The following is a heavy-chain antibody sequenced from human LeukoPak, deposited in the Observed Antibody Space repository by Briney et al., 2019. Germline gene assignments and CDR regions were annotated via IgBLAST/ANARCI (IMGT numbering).Heavy chain of an antibody. J-gene: IGHJ6*03. D-gene: IGHD3-10*01. V-gene: IGHV4-59*01. Sequence: SETLSLTCTVSGGSISSYYWSWIRQPPGQSLEWIGYIYYSGSADYNPSLRSRVTISIDTSKNQFSLRLSSVTAADTAVYYCARETVRGTGTYCRNYYYYMDVWGKGTTVTVSS. CDR3: ARETVRGTGTYCRNYYYYMDV. CDR1: GGSISSYY. CDR2: IYYSGSA.